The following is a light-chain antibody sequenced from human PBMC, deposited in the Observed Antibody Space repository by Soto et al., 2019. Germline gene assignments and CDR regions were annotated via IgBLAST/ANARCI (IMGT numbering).Light chain of an antibody. Sequence: DIVMTQSPVSLPVTPGEPASISCRSSQSLLHSNGYNYLDWYQQKPGKAPKLLIYAASSLQSGVPSRFSGSGSGTDFTLTISSLQPEDFATYYCQQSYSTLITFGQGTRLEIK. CDR3: QQSYSTLIT. V-gene: IGKV1-39*01. CDR2: AAS. J-gene: IGKJ5*01. CDR1: QSLLHSNGYNY.